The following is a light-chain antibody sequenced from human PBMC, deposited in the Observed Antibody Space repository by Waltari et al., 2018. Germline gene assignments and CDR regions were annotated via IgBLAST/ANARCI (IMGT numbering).Light chain of an antibody. J-gene: IGLJ1*01. CDR2: EVF. CDR3: CSYAGRGTYV. CDR1: TSDVGCYDL. V-gene: IGLV2-23*02. Sequence: QSALTQPASVSGTPGQSITISCRGTTSDVGCYDLVSWYQQHPGAAPKLLICEVFKRPPDTSSRFSGAKSGSTASLTISGLQPEDEADYYCCSYAGRGTYVFGSGTKVTVL.